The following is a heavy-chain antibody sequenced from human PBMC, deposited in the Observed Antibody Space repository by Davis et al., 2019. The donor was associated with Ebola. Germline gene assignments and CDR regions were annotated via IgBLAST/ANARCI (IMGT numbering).Heavy chain of an antibody. Sequence: GESLKISCAASGFTFSSYAMSWVRQAPGKGLEWVSAISGSGGSTYYADSVKGRFTISRDNSKNTLYLQMNSLRAEDTAVYYCARGGIEAYYYYYYGMDVWGQGTTVTVSS. D-gene: IGHD6-13*01. CDR1: GFTFSSYA. J-gene: IGHJ6*02. CDR2: ISGSGGST. CDR3: ARGGIEAYYYYYYGMDV. V-gene: IGHV3-23*01.